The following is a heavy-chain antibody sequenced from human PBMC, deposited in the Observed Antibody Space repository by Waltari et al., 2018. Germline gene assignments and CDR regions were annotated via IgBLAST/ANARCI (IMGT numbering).Heavy chain of an antibody. CDR3: AREPTYYYGSGSTKPFDY. D-gene: IGHD3-10*01. CDR1: GFTFRSYS. Sequence: EVQLVESGGGLVQPGGSLRLSCAASGFTFRSYSMNWVRQAPGKGLEWVSYISSSRSTIYYADSVKGRFTISRDNAKNSLYLQMNSLRAEDTAVYYCAREPTYYYGSGSTKPFDYWGQGTLVTVSS. CDR2: ISSSRSTI. J-gene: IGHJ4*02. V-gene: IGHV3-48*04.